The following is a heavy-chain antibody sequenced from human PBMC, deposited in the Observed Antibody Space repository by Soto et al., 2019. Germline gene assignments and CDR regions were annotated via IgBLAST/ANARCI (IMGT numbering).Heavy chain of an antibody. CDR3: ASLIVGATHFDY. V-gene: IGHV3-30-3*01. Sequence: XGSLRLSCAASGFTFSSYAMHWVRQAPGKGLEWVAVISYDGSNKYYADSVKGRFTISRDNSKNTLYLQMNSLRAEDTAVYYCASLIVGATHFDYWGQGPLVTVSS. CDR2: ISYDGSNK. J-gene: IGHJ4*02. CDR1: GFTFSSYA. D-gene: IGHD1-26*01.